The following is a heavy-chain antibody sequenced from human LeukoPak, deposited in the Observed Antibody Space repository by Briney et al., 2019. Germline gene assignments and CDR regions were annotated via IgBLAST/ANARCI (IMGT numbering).Heavy chain of an antibody. CDR2: IKQDGSEK. Sequence: PGGSLRLSCAASGFTFSSYWMSWVRQAPGKGLEWVANIKQDGSEKYYVDSVKGRFTISRDNAKNSLYLQMNSLRAEDTAVYYCARDALAARGEYYYYGMDVWGQGTTVTVSS. V-gene: IGHV3-7*05. CDR3: ARDALAARGEYYYYGMDV. CDR1: GFTFSSYW. J-gene: IGHJ6*02. D-gene: IGHD6-6*01.